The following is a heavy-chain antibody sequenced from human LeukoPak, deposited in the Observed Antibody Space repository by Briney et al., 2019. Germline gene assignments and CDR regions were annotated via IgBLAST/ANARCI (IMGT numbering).Heavy chain of an antibody. J-gene: IGHJ1*01. V-gene: IGHV3-53*01. Sequence: GGSLRLSCAASGFTVSSNYMSWVRQAPGKGLEWVSIIYSGGNTYYADSVKGRFTISRDNSKNTLYLQMNSLRAEDTAVYYCATDSSGYYRFQHWGQGTLVTVSS. CDR1: GFTVSSNY. CDR2: IYSGGNT. CDR3: ATDSSGYYRFQH. D-gene: IGHD3-22*01.